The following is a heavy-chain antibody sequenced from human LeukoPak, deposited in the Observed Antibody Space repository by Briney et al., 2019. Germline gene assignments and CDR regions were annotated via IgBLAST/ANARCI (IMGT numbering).Heavy chain of an antibody. Sequence: DPSETLSLTCTVSGGSISSRSYYWGWIRQPPGKGLEWIGSIYYSGSTSYNPSLKSRATISVDTSKNHFSLKMISVTAADTAVYYCARDREEYYDFWSGYYPTAFDYWGQGTLVTVSS. V-gene: IGHV4-39*07. D-gene: IGHD3-3*01. CDR3: ARDREEYYDFWSGYYPTAFDY. CDR1: GGSISSRSYY. J-gene: IGHJ4*02. CDR2: IYYSGST.